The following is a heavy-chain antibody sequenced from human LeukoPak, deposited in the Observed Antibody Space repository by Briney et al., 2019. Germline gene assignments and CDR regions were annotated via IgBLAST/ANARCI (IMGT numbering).Heavy chain of an antibody. CDR3: ARDYYDSSGYNDY. V-gene: IGHV3-21*01. D-gene: IGHD3-22*01. CDR1: GFTFSSYS. Sequence: GGSLRLSCAASGFTFSSYSMNWVRQAPGKGLEWVSSISSSSSYRYYADSVKGRFTISRDNAKNSLYLQMNSLRAEDTAVYYCARDYYDSSGYNDYWGQGTLVTVSS. CDR2: ISSSSSYR. J-gene: IGHJ4*02.